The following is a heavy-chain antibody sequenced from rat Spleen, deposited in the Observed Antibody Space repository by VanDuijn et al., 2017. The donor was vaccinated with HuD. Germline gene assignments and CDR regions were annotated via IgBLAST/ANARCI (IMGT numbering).Heavy chain of an antibody. CDR3: TSPFRWFAY. V-gene: IGHV2-1*01. Sequence: QVQLKESGPGLVQPSQTLSLTCTVSGFSLSNYGVLWVRQPPGKGLEWMGAIWSGGSTDYNSALKSRLSISRDTSKSQVFLKRNSLQTEDTAIYFCTSPFRWFAYWGQGTLVTVSS. J-gene: IGHJ3*01. CDR1: GFSLSNYG. CDR2: IWSGGST.